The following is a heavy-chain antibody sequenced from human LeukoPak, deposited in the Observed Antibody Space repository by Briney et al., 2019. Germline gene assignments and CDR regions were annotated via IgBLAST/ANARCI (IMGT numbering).Heavy chain of an antibody. Sequence: PGGSLRLSCAASGFTFSSYSMNWVRQAPGKGLEWVSSISSSSSYIYYADSVKGRFTISRDNAKNSLYLQMNSLRAEDTAVYYCAKVPVVAATLEGNWFDPWGQGTLVTVSS. CDR2: ISSSSSYI. CDR3: AKVPVVAATLEGNWFDP. D-gene: IGHD2-15*01. J-gene: IGHJ5*02. CDR1: GFTFSSYS. V-gene: IGHV3-21*01.